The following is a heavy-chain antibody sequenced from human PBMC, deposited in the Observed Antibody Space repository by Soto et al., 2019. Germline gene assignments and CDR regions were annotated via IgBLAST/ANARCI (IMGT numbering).Heavy chain of an antibody. Sequence: GASVKHSCKASGYSFTNYDINWVRQATGQGLEWMGWMNPNSGSTGHAPKFQGRVTMTRDTSISTAYMELSSLRSDDTAVYYCARGRGYYDTVDYWGPGTLVTVSS. CDR1: GYSFTNYD. CDR3: ARGRGYYDTVDY. J-gene: IGHJ4*02. CDR2: MNPNSGST. D-gene: IGHD3-22*01. V-gene: IGHV1-8*01.